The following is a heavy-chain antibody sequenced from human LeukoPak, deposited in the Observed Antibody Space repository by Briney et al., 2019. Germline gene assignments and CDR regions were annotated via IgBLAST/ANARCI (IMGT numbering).Heavy chain of an antibody. CDR3: ARDNSVEDTAWWFDP. Sequence: ASVKVSCKASGYTFTSYYMHWVRQAPGQGLEWMGIINPSGGSTSYTQKFQGRVTMTRDMSTSTDYMELSSLRSEDTAVYYCARDNSVEDTAWWFDPWGQGTLVTVSS. D-gene: IGHD4-23*01. V-gene: IGHV1-46*01. CDR1: GYTFTSYY. J-gene: IGHJ5*02. CDR2: INPSGGST.